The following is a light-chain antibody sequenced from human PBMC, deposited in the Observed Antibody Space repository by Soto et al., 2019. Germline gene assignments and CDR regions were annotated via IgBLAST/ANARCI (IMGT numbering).Light chain of an antibody. V-gene: IGKV3-15*01. Sequence: EIVMTQSPATLSLSPGERAALSCRASQSINSELAWYQQKPGQPPRLLIYGASTRATGVPARFTGSESGSEFTLTMSGLQSEDFAVYCCQQGHNWPLTFGQGTRLEI. CDR2: GAS. CDR1: QSINSE. J-gene: IGKJ2*01. CDR3: QQGHNWPLT.